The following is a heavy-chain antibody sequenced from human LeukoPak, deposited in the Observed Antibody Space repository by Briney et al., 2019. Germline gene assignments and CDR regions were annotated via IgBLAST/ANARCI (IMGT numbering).Heavy chain of an antibody. D-gene: IGHD2-15*01. J-gene: IGHJ6*02. Sequence: ASVRVSCKASGDIFTTYDVHWVRQASGQGLEWMGWMNPKGGDRGYAQKFQDRVAMTMNNSIRTAYMELRGLQPEDTAVYYCASGWYYHYFGTDVWGQGTTVIVSS. CDR3: ASGWYYHYFGTDV. CDR1: GDIFTTYD. V-gene: IGHV1-8*01. CDR2: MNPKGGDR.